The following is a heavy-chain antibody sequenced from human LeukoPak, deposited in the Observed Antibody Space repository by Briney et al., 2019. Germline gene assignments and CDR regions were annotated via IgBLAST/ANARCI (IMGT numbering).Heavy chain of an antibody. CDR1: GFTFSSYA. D-gene: IGHD3-3*01. Sequence: GGSLRLSCEASGFTFSSYAMIWVRQVPGKGLEWVSVIYGDSREIRYADSVKGRFTISRDNSKNTLYLQMNSLRAEDTAVYYCAKDHLEHYDFWSGFDYWGQGTLVTVSS. V-gene: IGHV3-23*01. J-gene: IGHJ4*02. CDR2: IYGDSREI. CDR3: AKDHLEHYDFWSGFDY.